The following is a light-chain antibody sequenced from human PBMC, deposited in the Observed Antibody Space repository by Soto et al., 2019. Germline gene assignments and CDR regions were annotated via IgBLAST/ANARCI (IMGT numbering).Light chain of an antibody. CDR2: GAS. J-gene: IGKJ4*01. Sequence: EIVLTQSPGTLSLSPGERATLSCRASQSVSSSYLAWYQQKPGQAPRLLIYGASSRATGIPDRFSGSGSGTDFTLTISRLEPEEFAVYYCQQYGSSLGVTFGGWTKVDI. V-gene: IGKV3-20*01. CDR1: QSVSSSY. CDR3: QQYGSSLGVT.